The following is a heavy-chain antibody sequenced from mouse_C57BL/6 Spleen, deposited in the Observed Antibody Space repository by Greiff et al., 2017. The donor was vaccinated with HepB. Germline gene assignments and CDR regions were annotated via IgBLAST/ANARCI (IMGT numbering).Heavy chain of an antibody. CDR1: GYAFTNYL. J-gene: IGHJ4*01. V-gene: IGHV1-54*01. CDR3: ARRLTGSRYAMDY. D-gene: IGHD4-1*01. CDR2: INPGSGGT. Sequence: VQLVESGAELVRPGTSVKVSCKASGYAFTNYLIEWVKQRPGQGLEWIGVINPGSGGTNYNEKFKGKATLTADKSSSTAYMQLSSLTSEDSAVYFCARRLTGSRYAMDYWGQGTSVTVSS.